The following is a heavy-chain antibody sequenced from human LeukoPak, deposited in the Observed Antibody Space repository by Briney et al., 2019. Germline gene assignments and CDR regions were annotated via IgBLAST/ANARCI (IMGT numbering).Heavy chain of an antibody. Sequence: ASVKVSCKVSGYTLTELSMHWVRQAPGKGLEWMGGFDPEDGETIYAQKFQGRVTMTTDTSTSTAYMELRSLRSDDTAVYYCASGTIAAAPAQDFDYWGQGTLVTVSS. J-gene: IGHJ4*02. CDR1: GYTLTELS. V-gene: IGHV1-24*01. CDR3: ASGTIAAAPAQDFDY. CDR2: FDPEDGET. D-gene: IGHD6-13*01.